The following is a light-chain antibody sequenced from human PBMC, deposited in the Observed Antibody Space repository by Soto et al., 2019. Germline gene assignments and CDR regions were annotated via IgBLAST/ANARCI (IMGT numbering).Light chain of an antibody. CDR3: TSYTSSTTPSG. V-gene: IGLV2-18*02. CDR2: EVS. J-gene: IGLJ1*01. Sequence: QSVLTQPPSVSGSPGQSVTISCTGTSSDVGSNNRVSWYQQPPGTAPKLMIYEVSNRPSGVPDRFSGSKSGNTASLTISGLRAEDEADYYCTSYTSSTTPSGFGTGTKVTVL. CDR1: SSDVGSNNR.